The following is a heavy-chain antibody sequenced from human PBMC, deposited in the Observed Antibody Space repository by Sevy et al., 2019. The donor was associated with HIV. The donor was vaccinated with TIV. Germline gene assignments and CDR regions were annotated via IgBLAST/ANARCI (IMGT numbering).Heavy chain of an antibody. D-gene: IGHD1-26*01. CDR2: IYYSGST. V-gene: IGHV4-59*01. CDR3: ARDTRGSSYFDY. Sequence: SETLSLTCTVSGGSISSYYWSWIRQPRGKGLEWIGYIYYSGSTNYNPSLKSRVTISVDTSKNQFSLKLSSVTAADTAVYYCARDTRGSSYFDYWGQGTLVTVSS. CDR1: GGSISSYY. J-gene: IGHJ4*02.